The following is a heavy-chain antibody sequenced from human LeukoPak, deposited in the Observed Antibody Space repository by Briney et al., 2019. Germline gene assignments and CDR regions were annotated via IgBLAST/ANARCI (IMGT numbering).Heavy chain of an antibody. Sequence: PGGSLRLSCAASGFTFSLYSITWVRQAPGKGLEWVSYISSTSRTIYYADSVKGRFTISRDNAKNSLYLQMNSLRDDDTAVYYCARIGASNTGAFDIWGQGTMVTASS. V-gene: IGHV3-48*02. CDR2: ISSTSRTI. J-gene: IGHJ3*02. D-gene: IGHD1-1*01. CDR3: ARIGASNTGAFDI. CDR1: GFTFSLYS.